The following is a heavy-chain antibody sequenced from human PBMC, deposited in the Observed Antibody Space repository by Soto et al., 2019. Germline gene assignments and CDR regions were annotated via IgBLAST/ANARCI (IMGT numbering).Heavy chain of an antibody. CDR1: GYTFTCYG. J-gene: IGHJ6*02. CDR2: ISAYNGNT. V-gene: IGHV1-18*01. CDR3: ARVYSSGCPPLDYYYGMDV. Sequence: QVQLVQSGAEVKDPGASVKVSCKATGYTFTCYGISWVRQAPGQGLEWMGWISAYNGNTNYAQKLQGRVTMTTDTSTSTAYMELRSLRSDDTAVYYCARVYSSGCPPLDYYYGMDVWGQGTTVTVSS. D-gene: IGHD6-19*01.